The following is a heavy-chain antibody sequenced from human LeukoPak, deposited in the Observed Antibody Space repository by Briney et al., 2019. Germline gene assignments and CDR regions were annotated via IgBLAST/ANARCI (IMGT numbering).Heavy chain of an antibody. D-gene: IGHD6-19*01. Sequence: GGSLRLSCTASGFAFSVYAMSWLRQPPGKGLEWVSTINPISCTTSYAASVRGRFTISRDNSKNTLYLQLNTLRADDTATYYCAKPISGGLAVTADWFHPWGQGTLVVVSS. CDR3: AKPISGGLAVTADWFHP. CDR1: GFAFSVYA. V-gene: IGHV3-23*01. CDR2: INPISCTT. J-gene: IGHJ5*01.